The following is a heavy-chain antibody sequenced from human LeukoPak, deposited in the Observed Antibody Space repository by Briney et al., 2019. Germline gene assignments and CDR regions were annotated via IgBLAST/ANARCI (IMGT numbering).Heavy chain of an antibody. J-gene: IGHJ6*02. CDR2: INPNSGGT. V-gene: IGHV1-2*02. Sequence: GASVKVSCKASGYTFTGYYMHWVRQAPGQGLEWMGWINPNSGGTNYAQKFQGRVTMTRDTSISTAYMELSGLRSDDTAVYYCARDFHKDYYYGLDVWGQGTTVTVSS. CDR1: GYTFTGYY. CDR3: ARDFHKDYYYGLDV.